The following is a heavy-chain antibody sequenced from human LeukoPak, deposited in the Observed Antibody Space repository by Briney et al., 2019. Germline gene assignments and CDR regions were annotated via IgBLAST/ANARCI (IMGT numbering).Heavy chain of an antibody. V-gene: IGHV3-7*01. Sequence: GGSLRLSCAASGFTFSSYWMTWVRQAPGKGLEWVANIKQDGSEIYYVDSLKGRFTISRDNAKNTVYLQMNSLRAEDTAVYYCGNHDYSDYYGGQGTLVTVSA. CDR3: GNHDYSDYY. CDR2: IKQDGSEI. D-gene: IGHD4-11*01. CDR1: GFTFSSYW. J-gene: IGHJ4*02.